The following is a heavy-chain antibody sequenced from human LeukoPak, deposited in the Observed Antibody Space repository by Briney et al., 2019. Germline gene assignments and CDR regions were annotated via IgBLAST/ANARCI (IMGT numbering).Heavy chain of an antibody. CDR2: ISYDGTNK. V-gene: IGHV3-30*18. J-gene: IGHJ4*02. D-gene: IGHD5-24*01. CDR3: AKGGRGGYNYGDF. Sequence: GGSLRLSCAASGFTFSSYSMNWVRQAPGKGLEWVALISYDGTNKYSADSVKGRFTISRDNSKNTLFLQVNSLRAEDTAVYYCAKGGRGGYNYGDFWGQGTLVTVSS. CDR1: GFTFSSYS.